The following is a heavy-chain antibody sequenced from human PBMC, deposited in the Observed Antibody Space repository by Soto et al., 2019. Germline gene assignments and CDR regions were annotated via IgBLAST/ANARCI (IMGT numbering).Heavy chain of an antibody. CDR3: ARVGGYCSGGSCYARGPYYYYYGMDV. CDR2: IYYSGST. Sequence: LSLTCTVSGGSISSGGYYWSWIRQHPGKGLEWIGYIYYSGSTYYNPSLKSRVTISVDTSKNQFSLKLSSVTAADTAVYYCARVGGYCSGGSCYARGPYYYYYGMDVWGQGTTVTVSS. CDR1: GGSISSGGYY. D-gene: IGHD2-15*01. V-gene: IGHV4-31*03. J-gene: IGHJ6*02.